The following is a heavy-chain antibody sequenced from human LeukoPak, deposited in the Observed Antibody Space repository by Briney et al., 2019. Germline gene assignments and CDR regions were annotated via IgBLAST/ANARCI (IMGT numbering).Heavy chain of an antibody. J-gene: IGHJ6*03. CDR3: AKVFRYCSSSSCYRYYYYYYMDV. D-gene: IGHD2-2*01. CDR1: GFTFSSYG. V-gene: IGHV3-30*02. CDR2: IRYDGSNK. Sequence: GGSLRLSCAASGFTFSSYGMHWVRQAPGKGLEWVAFIRYDGSNKYYADSVKGRFTISRDNSKNTLYLQMNSLRAEDTAVYYCAKVFRYCSSSSCYRYYYYYYMDVWGKGTTVTISS.